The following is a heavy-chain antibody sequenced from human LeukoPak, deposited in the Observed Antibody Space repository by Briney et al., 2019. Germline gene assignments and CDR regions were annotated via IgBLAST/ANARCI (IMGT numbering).Heavy chain of an antibody. CDR2: ISTSGRTT. J-gene: IGHJ6*02. D-gene: IGHD3-10*01. CDR1: GFSFSSDE. V-gene: IGHV3-48*03. Sequence: PGGSLRLSCAASGFSFSSDELNWVRQAPGKGLEWLSYISTSGRTTYYADSVKGRFTISRDNAKNSLYLQMSSLRAEDTAVYYCARDRTTVRGLANYFYGMDVWGQGTTVIVSS. CDR3: ARDRTTVRGLANYFYGMDV.